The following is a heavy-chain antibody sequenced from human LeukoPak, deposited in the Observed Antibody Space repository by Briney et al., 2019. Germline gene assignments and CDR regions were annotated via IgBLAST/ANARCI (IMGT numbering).Heavy chain of an antibody. CDR3: VRGGSDWFYNSLDP. D-gene: IGHD6-19*01. CDR1: GYSFTAYF. CDR2: IKPISGDA. Sequence: GASVNVSCKASGYSFTAYFIFWVRQAPGQGLEWMGWIKPISGDAKSAQKFQDRVTITRDSSINTVYMEVTRLTSDDTALYYCVRGGSDWFYNSLDPWARELWSPSPQ. J-gene: IGHJ5*02. V-gene: IGHV1-2*02.